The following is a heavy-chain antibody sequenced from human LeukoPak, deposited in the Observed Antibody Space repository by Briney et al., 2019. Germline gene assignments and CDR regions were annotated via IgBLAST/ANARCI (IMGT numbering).Heavy chain of an antibody. J-gene: IGHJ4*02. CDR1: RLTFSSSA. Sequence: GGSLRLSCAASRLTFSSSAMSWVRQAPGKGLEWVSTISDSGGSTYYADSVKGRFTISRDNSKSTLYLQVNSLRAEDTAVYYCAKSHSEAQRGYFDYWGQGTLVTVSS. CDR3: AKSHSEAQRGYFDY. V-gene: IGHV3-23*01. D-gene: IGHD3-10*01. CDR2: ISDSGGST.